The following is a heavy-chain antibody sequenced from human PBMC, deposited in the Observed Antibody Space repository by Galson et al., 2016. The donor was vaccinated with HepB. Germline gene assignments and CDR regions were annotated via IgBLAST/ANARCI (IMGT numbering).Heavy chain of an antibody. CDR3: ATTASLGAGKRPY. D-gene: IGHD3-16*01. Sequence: SLRLSCAASGFTFTSAWMSWVRQAPGKGLEWVARITTKTDVGTTDYAAPVKGRFTILREDSNNTLYLQMNSLKTEDTAVYYCATTASLGAGKRPYWGQGTLVTVSS. J-gene: IGHJ4*02. CDR2: ITTKTDVGTT. CDR1: GFTFTSAW. V-gene: IGHV3-15*01.